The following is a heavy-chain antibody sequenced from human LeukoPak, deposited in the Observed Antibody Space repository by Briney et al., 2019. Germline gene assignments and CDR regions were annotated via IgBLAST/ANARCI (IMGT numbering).Heavy chain of an antibody. CDR2: IYYSGSI. Sequence: SETLSLTCTVSGGSISSSSYYWGWIRQPPGKGLEWIGSIYYSGSIYYNPSLKSRVTISVDTSKNQFSLKLSSVTAADTAVYYCARDLSQLWFLYYFDYWGQGTLVTVSS. J-gene: IGHJ4*02. D-gene: IGHD5-18*01. CDR3: ARDLSQLWFLYYFDY. CDR1: GGSISSSSYY. V-gene: IGHV4-39*07.